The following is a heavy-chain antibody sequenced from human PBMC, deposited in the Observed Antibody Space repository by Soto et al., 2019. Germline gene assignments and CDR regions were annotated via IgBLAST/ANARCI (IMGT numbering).Heavy chain of an antibody. V-gene: IGHV3-64*01. Sequence: GGSLRLSCAASGFTFSSYAMHWVRQAPGKGLEYVSAISSKGGRTYYANSGKGRFTISRDNSKNTLYLQMGSLRAEDMAVYYCARVPATDYYMDVWGKGTTVTVSS. CDR2: ISSKGGRT. CDR3: ARVPATDYYMDV. J-gene: IGHJ6*03. CDR1: GFTFSSYA.